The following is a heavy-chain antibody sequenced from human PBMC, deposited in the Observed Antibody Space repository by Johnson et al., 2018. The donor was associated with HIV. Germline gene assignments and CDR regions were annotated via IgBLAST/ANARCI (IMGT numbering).Heavy chain of an antibody. CDR1: GFTFSSYA. Sequence: QMQLVESGGGVVQPGKSLRLSCAASGFTFSSYAIHWVRQAPGKGLKWVAIIAYDGSKKYYADSVKGRFTISRDNSKNTLYLQMNSLRAEDTAVYYCARGAAKDAFDIWGQGTMVTVSS. D-gene: IGHD1-26*01. CDR2: IAYDGSKK. J-gene: IGHJ3*02. CDR3: ARGAAKDAFDI. V-gene: IGHV3-30*03.